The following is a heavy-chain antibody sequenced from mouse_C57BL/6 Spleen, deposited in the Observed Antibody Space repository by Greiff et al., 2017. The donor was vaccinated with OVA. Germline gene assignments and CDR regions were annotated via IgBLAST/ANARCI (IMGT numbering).Heavy chain of an antibody. CDR3: ARYRDDGYYQYFDY. V-gene: IGHV7-3*01. CDR1: GFTFTDYY. CDR2: IRNKANGYTT. Sequence: EVQGVESGGGLVQPGGSLSLSCAASGFTFTDYYMSWVRQPPGKALEWLGFIRNKANGYTTEYSASVKGRFTISRDNSQSILYLQMNALRAEDSATYYCARYRDDGYYQYFDYWGQGTTLTVSS. J-gene: IGHJ2*01. D-gene: IGHD2-3*01.